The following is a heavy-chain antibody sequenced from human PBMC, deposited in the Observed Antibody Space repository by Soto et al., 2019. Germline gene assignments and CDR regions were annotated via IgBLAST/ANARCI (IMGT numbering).Heavy chain of an antibody. V-gene: IGHV4-31*03. D-gene: IGHD2-8*02. J-gene: IGHJ4*02. CDR2: IYYGGST. CDR1: GGSISSGGYY. CDR3: ARDKITGLFDY. Sequence: SETLSLTCTVSGGSISSGGYYWSWIRQHPGKGLEWIGYIYYGGSTNYNPSLKSRVTISVDTSKNQFSLKLTSVTAADTAVYYCARDKITGLFDYWGQGTLVTVSS.